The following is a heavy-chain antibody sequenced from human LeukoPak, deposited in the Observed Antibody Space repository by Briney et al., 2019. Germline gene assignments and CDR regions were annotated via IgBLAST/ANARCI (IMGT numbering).Heavy chain of an antibody. CDR3: ARRGGIAARFFFDY. D-gene: IGHD6-6*01. V-gene: IGHV4-61*08. J-gene: IGHJ4*02. CDR1: GGSISSGGYY. Sequence: SQTLSLTCTVSGGSISSGGYYWSWIRQPPGKGLEWIGYIYYSGSTNYNPSLKSRVTISVDTSKNQFSLKLSSVTAADTAVYYCARRGGIAARFFFDYWGQGTLVTVSS. CDR2: IYYSGST.